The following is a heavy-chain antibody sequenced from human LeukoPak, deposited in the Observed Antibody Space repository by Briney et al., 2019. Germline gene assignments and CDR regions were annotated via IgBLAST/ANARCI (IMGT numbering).Heavy chain of an antibody. J-gene: IGHJ5*02. V-gene: IGHV4-34*01. Sequence: SETLSLTCAVYGGSFSGSYWSWIPPPPGKGLEWRGDINHSGNTNYNQSLKSRVTISVNTSKTQFSLKLSSVTATDTAVYYCAIHIVVVPAAKKKNWFDPWGQGTLVTVSS. CDR1: GGSFSGSY. CDR2: INHSGNT. D-gene: IGHD2-2*01. CDR3: AIHIVVVPAAKKKNWFDP.